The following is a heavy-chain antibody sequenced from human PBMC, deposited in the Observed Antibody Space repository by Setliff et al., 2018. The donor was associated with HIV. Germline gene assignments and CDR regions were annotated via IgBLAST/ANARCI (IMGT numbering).Heavy chain of an antibody. CDR3: TRHETTAY. D-gene: IGHD4-17*01. CDR2: IRSIANSHAT. CDR1: GFTFSDSA. J-gene: IGHJ4*02. V-gene: IGHV3-73*01. Sequence: GGSLRLSCATSGFTFSDSAMHWVRQASGKGLEWVGRIRSIANSHATTYAASVEGRFTISRDDSKDTAYLQMDRLRTEDTAVYYCTRHETTAYWGQGTLVTVSS.